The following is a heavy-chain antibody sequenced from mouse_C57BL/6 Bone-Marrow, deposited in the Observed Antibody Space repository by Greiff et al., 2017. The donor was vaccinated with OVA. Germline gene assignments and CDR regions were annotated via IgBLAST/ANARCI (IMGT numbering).Heavy chain of an antibody. CDR2: IDPANGNT. Sequence: VQLKQSVAELVRPGASVKLSCTASGFNIKNTYMPWVKQRPEQGLEWIGRIDPANGNTKYAPKFQGKATITADTSSNTAYLQLSSLTSEDTAIYYCASPVVASRWGQGTLVTVSA. V-gene: IGHV14-3*01. CDR1: GFNIKNTY. J-gene: IGHJ3*02. CDR3: ASPVVASR. D-gene: IGHD1-1*01.